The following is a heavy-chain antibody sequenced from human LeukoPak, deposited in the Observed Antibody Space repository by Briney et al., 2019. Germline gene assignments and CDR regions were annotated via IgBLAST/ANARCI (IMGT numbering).Heavy chain of an antibody. CDR1: GFTFTSSA. CDR3: AAGVKLSARYYYYYGMDV. D-gene: IGHD2/OR15-2a*01. CDR2: IVVGSGNT. Sequence: TSVKVSCKASGFTFTSSAMQWVRQARGRRLEWIGWIVVGSGNTNYAQKFQERVTITRDMSTSTAYMELSSLRSEDTAVYYCAAGVKLSARYYYYYGMDVWGQGTTVTVSS. V-gene: IGHV1-58*02. J-gene: IGHJ6*02.